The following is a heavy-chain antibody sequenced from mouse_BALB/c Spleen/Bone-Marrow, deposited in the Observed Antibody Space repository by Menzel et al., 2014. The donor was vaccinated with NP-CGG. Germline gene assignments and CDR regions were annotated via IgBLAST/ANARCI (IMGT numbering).Heavy chain of an antibody. J-gene: IGHJ4*01. CDR1: GYTFTSYW. D-gene: IGHD1-1*01. CDR2: IYPGNRDT. V-gene: IGHV1-5*01. CDR3: TRFLYGSSFYYAMDY. Sequence: EVQLVESGTVLARPGASVKMSCKASGYTFTSYWMHWVKQRPGQGLEWIGAIYPGNRDTSYNQKFKGKAKLTAVTSTSTAYMELSSLTNEDSAVYYCTRFLYGSSFYYAMDYWGQGTSVTVSS.